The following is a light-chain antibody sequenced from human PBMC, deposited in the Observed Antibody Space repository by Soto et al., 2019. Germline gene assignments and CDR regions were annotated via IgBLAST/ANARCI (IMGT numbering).Light chain of an antibody. CDR3: QQYYNVPIT. CDR2: DAS. J-gene: IGKJ5*01. CDR1: QDIGNY. Sequence: DIQMTQSPSSLSASVGDRVTITCQASQDIGNYLNWYQQRPGKAPKLLILDASSLDTGVPSRFSGSGSGTDFTFTISSLQSEDIAPYYCQQYYNVPITFGQGTRLEIK. V-gene: IGKV1-33*01.